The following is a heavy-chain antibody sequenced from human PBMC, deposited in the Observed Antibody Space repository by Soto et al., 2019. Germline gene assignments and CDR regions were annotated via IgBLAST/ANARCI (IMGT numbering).Heavy chain of an antibody. V-gene: IGHV1-18*01. CDR3: ARDVYSSGWYLTAPFAL. J-gene: IGHJ4*02. CDR2: ISAYNGNT. D-gene: IGHD6-19*01. CDR1: GYTFTSYG. Sequence: ASVKVSFKASGYTFTSYGISWVRQAPGQGLEWMGWISAYNGNTNYAQKLQGRVTMTTDTSTSTAYMELRSLRSDDTAVYYCARDVYSSGWYLTAPFALRAQRTLDTCSS.